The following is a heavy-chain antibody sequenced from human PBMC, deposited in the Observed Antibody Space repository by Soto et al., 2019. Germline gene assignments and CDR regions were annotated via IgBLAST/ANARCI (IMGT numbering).Heavy chain of an antibody. V-gene: IGHV4-39*02. CDR3: ARHNPSGPLDD. CDR2: ILYGGNA. CDR1: GASISDSRFY. D-gene: IGHD2-21*01. J-gene: IGHJ4*02. Sequence: QLQLQESGPGLVQPSETLSLTCTVSGASISDSRFYWAWIRQPPGKGLEWTASILYGGNAFYNPSLRSRDTISLDTSSTHCSLTLSSVSAADTAVFYCARHNPSGPLDDWAQGTLVTVAS.